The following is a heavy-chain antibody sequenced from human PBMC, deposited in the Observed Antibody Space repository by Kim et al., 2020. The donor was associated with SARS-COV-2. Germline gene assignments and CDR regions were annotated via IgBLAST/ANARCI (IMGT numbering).Heavy chain of an antibody. D-gene: IGHD5-18*01. Sequence: AASWKGRFTISRDNAKNSLYLQMNSLRAEDTALYYCAKDIGPDTAMVLSYWGQGTLVTVSS. V-gene: IGHV3-9*01. J-gene: IGHJ4*02. CDR3: AKDIGPDTAMVLSY.